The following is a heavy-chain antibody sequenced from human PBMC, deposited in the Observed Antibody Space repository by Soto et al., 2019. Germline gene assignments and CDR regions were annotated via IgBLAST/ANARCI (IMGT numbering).Heavy chain of an antibody. V-gene: IGHV3-66*01. J-gene: IGHJ1*01. CDR3: ARDMVRGLYPECFQH. Sequence: EVQLVESGGGLVQPGGSLRLSCAASGFTVSSNYMSWVRQAPGKGLEWVSVIYSGGSTYYADSVKGRFTISRDNSKNTLYLRMTCVRAEDAAVYYCARDMVRGLYPECFQHWGQGTLVTVSS. D-gene: IGHD3-10*01. CDR1: GFTVSSNY. CDR2: IYSGGST.